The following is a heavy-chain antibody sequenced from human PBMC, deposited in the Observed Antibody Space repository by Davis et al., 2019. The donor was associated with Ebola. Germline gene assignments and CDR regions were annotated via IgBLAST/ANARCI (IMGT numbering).Heavy chain of an antibody. CDR3: ARSFWSGYNDAFDI. D-gene: IGHD3-3*01. J-gene: IGHJ3*02. CDR2: ISSSSSYI. Sequence: GESLKISCAASGFTFSSYSMNWVRQAPGKGLEWVSSISSSSSYIYYADSVKGRFTISRDNAKNSLYLQMNSLRAEDTAVYYCARSFWSGYNDAFDIWGQGTMVTVSS. CDR1: GFTFSSYS. V-gene: IGHV3-21*01.